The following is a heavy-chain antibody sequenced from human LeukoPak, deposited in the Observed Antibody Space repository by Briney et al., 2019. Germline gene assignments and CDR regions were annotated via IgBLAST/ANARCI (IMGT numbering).Heavy chain of an antibody. D-gene: IGHD6-13*01. Sequence: GGSLRLSCAASGFTLTNAWMNWVRQAPGKGLEYVSAISSNGGNTYYANSVKGRFTISRDNSKKTLYLQMGSLRAEDMAVYYCARESDSSSWTFDYWGQGTLVTVSS. V-gene: IGHV3-64*01. CDR2: ISSNGGNT. J-gene: IGHJ4*02. CDR3: ARESDSSSWTFDY. CDR1: GFTLTNAW.